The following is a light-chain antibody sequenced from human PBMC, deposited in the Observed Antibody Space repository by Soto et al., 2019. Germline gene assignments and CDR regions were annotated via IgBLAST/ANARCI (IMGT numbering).Light chain of an antibody. CDR3: ASYTSSRVWV. CDR2: EVT. J-gene: IGLJ3*02. CDR1: SSDVGSYNR. V-gene: IGLV2-18*02. Sequence: QSVLTQPPSVSGSPGQSVTISCTGTSSDVGSYNRVSWYQQPPGTAPKLIIYEVTNRPSGVPVRFSGSKSANMASLTISGLQAEDEADYYCASYTSSRVWVFGGGTKLTV.